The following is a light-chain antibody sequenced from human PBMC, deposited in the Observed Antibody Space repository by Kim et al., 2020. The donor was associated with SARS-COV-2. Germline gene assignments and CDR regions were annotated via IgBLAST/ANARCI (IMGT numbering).Light chain of an antibody. CDR2: DAS. Sequence: SPGERATLSCRASQSISTYLAWYQHNPGQAPRLLIYDASNRATGIPARFSGSGSGTDFTLTISGLEPEDFAVYYCQQRTNWPPLTFGGGTKVDIK. CDR1: QSISTY. V-gene: IGKV3-11*01. CDR3: QQRTNWPPLT. J-gene: IGKJ4*01.